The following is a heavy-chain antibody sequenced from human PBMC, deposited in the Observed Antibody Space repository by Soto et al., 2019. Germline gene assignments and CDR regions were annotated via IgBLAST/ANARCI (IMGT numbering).Heavy chain of an antibody. Sequence: GESLKISCAASGFTFSIYSMNWVRQAPGKGLEWVSSISSSSSYIYYADSVKGRFTIPRDNAKNSLYLQMNSLRAEDTAVYYCARDPGSYWGQGTLVTVSS. D-gene: IGHD3-10*01. J-gene: IGHJ4*02. CDR1: GFTFSIYS. CDR3: ARDPGSY. V-gene: IGHV3-21*01. CDR2: ISSSSSYI.